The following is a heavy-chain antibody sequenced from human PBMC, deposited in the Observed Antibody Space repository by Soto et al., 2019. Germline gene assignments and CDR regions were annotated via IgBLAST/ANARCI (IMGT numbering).Heavy chain of an antibody. V-gene: IGHV4-31*03. D-gene: IGHD3-10*01. CDR2: IYYTGSP. CDR3: ARGSGDRAFDV. Sequence: QVQLQESGPGLVKPSQTLSLICNVSGGSINSDGYYWSWVRQHPMKGLEWIGDIYYTGSPYSNPSLKSRYIISLDTSRQHFSLTLSSVTAADTAIYYCARGSGDRAFDVWGQASLVTVSA. J-gene: IGHJ3*01. CDR1: GGSINSDGYY.